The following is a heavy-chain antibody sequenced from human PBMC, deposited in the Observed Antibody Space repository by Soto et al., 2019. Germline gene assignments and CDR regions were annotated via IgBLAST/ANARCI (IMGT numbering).Heavy chain of an antibody. CDR1: GYSFSSYW. Sequence: GESLKISCKSSGYSFSSYWIAWVRLMPGKGLEWMGSIYPDDSDTKYSPSFQGQVTISADKSISAAYLQWSSLKASDTAIYYYDSSGYVPHYYGGMDVWGQGTAVTVSS. CDR3: DSSGYVPHYYGGMDV. CDR2: IYPDDSDT. V-gene: IGHV5-51*01. J-gene: IGHJ6*02. D-gene: IGHD3-22*01.